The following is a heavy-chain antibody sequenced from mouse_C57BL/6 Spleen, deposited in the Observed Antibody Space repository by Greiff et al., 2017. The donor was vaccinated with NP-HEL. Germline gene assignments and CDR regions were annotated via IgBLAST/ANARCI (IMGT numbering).Heavy chain of an antibody. CDR2: IDPETGGT. Sequence: QVQLQQSGAELVRPGASVTLSCKASGYTFTDYEMHWVKQTPVHGLEWIGAIDPETGGTAYNQKFKGKAILTADKSSSTAYMELRSLTSEDSAVYYCTSRAYDYGSSTDGWGQGTTLTVSS. D-gene: IGHD1-1*01. J-gene: IGHJ2*01. V-gene: IGHV1-15*01. CDR1: GYTFTDYE. CDR3: TSRAYDYGSSTDG.